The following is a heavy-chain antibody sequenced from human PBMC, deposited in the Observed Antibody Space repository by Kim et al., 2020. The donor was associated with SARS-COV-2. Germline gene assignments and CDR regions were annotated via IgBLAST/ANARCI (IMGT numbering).Heavy chain of an antibody. J-gene: IGHJ3*02. V-gene: IGHV3-9*01. CDR3: AKDMVRGVLGAFDI. D-gene: IGHD3-10*01. Sequence: EPVKGRLTNSRDNAKNSLYLQMKSLRAEDTALYYCAKDMVRGVLGAFDIWGQGTMVTVSS.